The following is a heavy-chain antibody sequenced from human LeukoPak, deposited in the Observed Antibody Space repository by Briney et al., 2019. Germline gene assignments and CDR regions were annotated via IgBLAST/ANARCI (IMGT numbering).Heavy chain of an antibody. CDR1: GFTFSSYS. J-gene: IGHJ6*02. CDR2: ISSSSSYI. D-gene: IGHD3-10*01. Sequence: GGSLRLSCAASGFTFSSYSMNWVRQAPGKGLEWVSSISSSSSYIYYADSVKGRFTISRDNSKNTLYLQMNSLRAEDTAVYYCAKTYYYGSGSYSPYYYYYYGMDVWGQGTTVTVSS. CDR3: AKTYYYGSGSYSPYYYYYYGMDV. V-gene: IGHV3-21*01.